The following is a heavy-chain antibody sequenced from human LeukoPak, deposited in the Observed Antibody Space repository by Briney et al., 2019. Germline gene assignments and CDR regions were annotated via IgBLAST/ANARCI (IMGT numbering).Heavy chain of an antibody. Sequence: PGGSLRLSCAASGLNFRKSWMTWVRQAPERGLEWVANIKDDGSEKYYVDSVKGRFTISRDNAKNSLYLQMNSLGAEDTAVYYCSNWGDTWGLDFWGQGILVSVSS. V-gene: IGHV3-7*01. D-gene: IGHD7-27*01. CDR2: IKDDGSEK. CDR3: SNWGDTWGLDF. CDR1: GLNFRKSW. J-gene: IGHJ4*02.